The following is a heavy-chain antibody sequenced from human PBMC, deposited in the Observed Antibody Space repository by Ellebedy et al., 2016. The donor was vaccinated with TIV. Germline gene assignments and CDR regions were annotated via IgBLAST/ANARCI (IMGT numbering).Heavy chain of an antibody. Sequence: GGSLRLSXAASGFTFSSYAMHWVRQAPGKGLEWVAVISYDGSNKYYADSVKGRFTISRDNSKNTLYLQMNSLRAEDTAVYYCAKEGSSMTFTWGQGTLVTVSS. CDR2: ISYDGSNK. V-gene: IGHV3-30-3*01. CDR1: GFTFSSYA. J-gene: IGHJ5*02. D-gene: IGHD6-6*01. CDR3: AKEGSSMTFT.